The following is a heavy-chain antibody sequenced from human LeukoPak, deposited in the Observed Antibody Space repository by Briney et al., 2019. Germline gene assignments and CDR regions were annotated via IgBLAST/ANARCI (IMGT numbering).Heavy chain of an antibody. D-gene: IGHD6-19*01. CDR3: ARDSRGAGWYVIYY. CDR1: GGSISSYY. V-gene: IGHV4-4*07. J-gene: IGHJ4*02. CDR2: IYTSGST. Sequence: SETLSLTCTVSGGSISSYYWSWIRQPAGKGLEWIGRIYTSGSTNYNPSLKSRVTMSVDTSKNQFSLKLSSVTAADTAVYYCARDSRGAGWYVIYYWGQGTLVTVSS.